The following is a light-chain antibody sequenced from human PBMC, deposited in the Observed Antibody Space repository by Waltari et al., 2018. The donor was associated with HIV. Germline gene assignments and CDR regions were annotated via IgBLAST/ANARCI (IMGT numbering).Light chain of an antibody. V-gene: IGKV1-5*03. Sequence: DIQMTQSPSTLSASVGDRVPITCRASQSISSWLAWYQQKPGKAPKLLIYKASSLESGVPSRFSGSGSGTEFTLTINSLQPDDLATYYCQQYNNYSRTFGQGTKVEIK. J-gene: IGKJ1*01. CDR3: QQYNNYSRT. CDR2: KAS. CDR1: QSISSW.